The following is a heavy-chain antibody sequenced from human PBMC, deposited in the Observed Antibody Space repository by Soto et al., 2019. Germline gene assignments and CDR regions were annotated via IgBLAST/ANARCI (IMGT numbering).Heavy chain of an antibody. D-gene: IGHD6-13*01. V-gene: IGHV1-69*01. J-gene: IGHJ6*02. Sequence: QVQLVQSGAEVKKPGSSVKVSCKASGGTFSSYAISWVRQAPGQGLEWMGGIIPIFGTANYAQKFQGRVTITADESTSTASKELSSLRCEENAVDYCGGDHGKWQQQAAYYYYGMDVWGQGTTVTVSS. CDR1: GGTFSSYA. CDR3: GGDHGKWQQQAAYYYYGMDV. CDR2: IIPIFGTA.